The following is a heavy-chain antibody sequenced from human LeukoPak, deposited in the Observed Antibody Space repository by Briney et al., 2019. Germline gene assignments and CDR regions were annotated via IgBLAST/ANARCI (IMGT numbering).Heavy chain of an antibody. CDR3: ARHWYSGSHPIDY. Sequence: GGSLRLSCAASGFTFSDYYMSWIRQAPGKGLEWVSYISSSGSTIYYADSVKGRFTISRDNAKNSLYLQMNSLGAEDTALYYCARHWYSGSHPIDYWGQGTLVTVSS. D-gene: IGHD1-26*01. V-gene: IGHV3-11*01. CDR1: GFTFSDYY. CDR2: ISSSGSTI. J-gene: IGHJ4*02.